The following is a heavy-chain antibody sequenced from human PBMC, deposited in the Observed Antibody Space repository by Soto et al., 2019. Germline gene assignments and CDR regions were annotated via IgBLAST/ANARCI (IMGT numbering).Heavy chain of an antibody. CDR1: GGSVSSGSYY. V-gene: IGHV4-61*01. CDR2: IYYSGST. CDR3: ARNPFYDFWSGYPLDPIPFFDY. J-gene: IGHJ4*02. Sequence: SETLSLTCTISGGSVSSGSYYWSWIRQPPGKGLEWIGYIYYSGSTNYNPSLKSRVTISVDTSKNQFSLKLSSVTAADTAVYYCARNPFYDFWSGYPLDPIPFFDYWGQGTLVTVSS. D-gene: IGHD3-3*01.